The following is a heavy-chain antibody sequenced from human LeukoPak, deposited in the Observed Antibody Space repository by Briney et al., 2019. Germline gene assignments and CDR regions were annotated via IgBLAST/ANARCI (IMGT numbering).Heavy chain of an antibody. CDR3: ARVIGGIAVLFRDVNWFAP. CDR1: GYSISSGYY. CDR2: IHHSGNT. D-gene: IGHD6-19*01. V-gene: IGHV4-38-2*02. Sequence: SETLSLTCTVSGYSISSGYYWGWVRQPPGKGLEWIGSIHHSGNTYYNPSLKSRVTISVDTSKNQFSLRLSSVTAADTAVYYCARVIGGIAVLFRDVNWFAPWGQGTLVTVSS. J-gene: IGHJ5*02.